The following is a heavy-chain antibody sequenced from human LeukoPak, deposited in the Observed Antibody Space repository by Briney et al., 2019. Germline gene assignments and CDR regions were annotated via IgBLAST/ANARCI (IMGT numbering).Heavy chain of an antibody. CDR3: ARKAAAAGFYWFDP. Sequence: PSETLSLTCTVSGGSISSYYWSWIRQPPGKGLEWIGYIYYSGSTNYNPSLKSRVTISVDTSKNQFSLKLSFVTAADTAVDYCARKAAAAGFYWFDPWGQGTLVTVSS. J-gene: IGHJ5*02. D-gene: IGHD6-13*01. CDR2: IYYSGST. V-gene: IGHV4-59*01. CDR1: GGSISSYY.